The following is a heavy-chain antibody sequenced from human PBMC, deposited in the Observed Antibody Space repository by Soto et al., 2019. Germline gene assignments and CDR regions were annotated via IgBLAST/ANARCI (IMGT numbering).Heavy chain of an antibody. J-gene: IGHJ6*03. CDR1: GFTVSSKY. Sequence: EVQLVESGGGLVQPGGSLRLSCAASGFTVSSKYMSWVRQAPGKGLEWVSLIQSGGTTYYADSVKGRFTIIRDSSKDMLQLQMDSLRAEDTAVYYCARDDIICSGGSCYGVAMDVWGKGTTVTVSS. D-gene: IGHD2-15*01. V-gene: IGHV3-66*01. CDR2: IQSGGTT. CDR3: ARDDIICSGGSCYGVAMDV.